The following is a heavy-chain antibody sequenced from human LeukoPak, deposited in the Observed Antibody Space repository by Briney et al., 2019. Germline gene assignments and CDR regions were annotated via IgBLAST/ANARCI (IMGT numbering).Heavy chain of an antibody. J-gene: IGHJ4*02. CDR2: ISYDGSNK. V-gene: IGHV3-30*18. CDR3: AKDFGSYGYFVVDY. CDR1: GFIFSDYA. Sequence: GGSLRLSCAASGFIFSDYAMSWVRQAPGKGLEWVAVISYDGSNKYYADSVKGRFTISRDNSKNTLYLQMNSLRAEDTAVYYCAKDFGSYGYFVVDYWGQGTLVTVSS. D-gene: IGHD5-18*01.